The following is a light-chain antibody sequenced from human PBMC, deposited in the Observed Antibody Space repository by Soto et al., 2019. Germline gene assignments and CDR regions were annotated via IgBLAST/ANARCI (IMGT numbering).Light chain of an antibody. CDR1: QSVNTN. J-gene: IGKJ1*01. CDR2: GAS. V-gene: IGKV3-15*01. Sequence: IIMTHSPATLSVSPGDIATLSVRASQSVNTNLAWYQQTPGQAPRLLIYGASTRASGIPARFSGSGSGTEFTLTISSLQSEDFAVYYCQQYKIWPPVTFGQGTKVDIK. CDR3: QQYKIWPPVT.